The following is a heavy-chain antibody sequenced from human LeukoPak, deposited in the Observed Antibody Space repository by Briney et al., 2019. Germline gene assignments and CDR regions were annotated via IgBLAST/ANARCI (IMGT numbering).Heavy chain of an antibody. CDR1: GFTFNTYA. Sequence: GGSLRLSCAGSGFTFNTYAMSWARQAPGKGLEWVSGITGTGGNTYYADSVKGRFTISRVNSKNTLYLQMNSLRADDTAVYYCAKRIQSAMATGYWGQGTLVTVSS. CDR2: ITGTGGNT. J-gene: IGHJ4*02. V-gene: IGHV3-23*01. D-gene: IGHD5-18*01. CDR3: AKRIQSAMATGY.